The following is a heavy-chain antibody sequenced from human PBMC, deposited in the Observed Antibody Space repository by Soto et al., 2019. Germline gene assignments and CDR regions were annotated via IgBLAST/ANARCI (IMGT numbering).Heavy chain of an antibody. D-gene: IGHD3-3*01. CDR1: GFTFSSYA. V-gene: IGHV3-23*01. CDR3: AKGKAHTLFGVDTLFDY. CDR2: ISGSGGST. Sequence: GGSLRLSCAASGFTFSSYAMSWVRQAPGKGLEWVSAISGSGGSTYYADSVKGRFTISRDNSQKTLYLQMNSLRAEDTAIYYCAKGKAHTLFGVDTLFDYWGQGTLVTVS. J-gene: IGHJ4*02.